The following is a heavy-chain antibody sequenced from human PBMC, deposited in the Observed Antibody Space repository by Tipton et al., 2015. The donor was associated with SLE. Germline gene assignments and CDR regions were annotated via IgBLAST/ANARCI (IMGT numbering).Heavy chain of an antibody. Sequence: TLSLTCSVSGVSISTSRYHWSWIRQLPGKGLEWIGNIYDSGSTFYNPSLKSPVNIFVDTSKNQFSLKLSSVTAADTAVYYCVRNSYDGFDIWGPGTMVIVSS. D-gene: IGHD4-23*01. CDR2: IYDSGST. CDR1: GVSISTSRYH. CDR3: VRNSYDGFDI. J-gene: IGHJ3*02. V-gene: IGHV4-31*01.